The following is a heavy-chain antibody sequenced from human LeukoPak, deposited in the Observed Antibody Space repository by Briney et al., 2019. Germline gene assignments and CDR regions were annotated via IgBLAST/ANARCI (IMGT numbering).Heavy chain of an antibody. CDR1: GYTFTNYY. CDR3: ARGEYSNGYPYRLDS. J-gene: IGHJ4*02. CDR2: INPSGGGT. D-gene: IGHD3-16*01. Sequence: ASVKVSCKASGYTFTNYYMHWVRQAPGQGLEWMGIINPSGGGTTYAQKFQGRVSMTRDTSISTAYTELNRLRSDDTAMYYCARGEYSNGYPYRLDSWGQGTLVTVSS. V-gene: IGHV1-46*01.